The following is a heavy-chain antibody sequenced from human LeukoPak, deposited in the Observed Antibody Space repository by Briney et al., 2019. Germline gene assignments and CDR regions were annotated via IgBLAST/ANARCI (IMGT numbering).Heavy chain of an antibody. D-gene: IGHD6-13*01. J-gene: IGHJ6*02. V-gene: IGHV4-59*01. CDR2: IYDSGST. Sequence: SETLSLTCTVSGGSISGYHWNWIRQPPGKGLEWIAYIYDSGSTKYNPSLKSRVTISVDTSKNQFSLNLSSVSAADTAMYYCARGRAATGYYYYYGMDVWGQGTTVTVSS. CDR1: GGSISGYH. CDR3: ARGRAATGYYYYYGMDV.